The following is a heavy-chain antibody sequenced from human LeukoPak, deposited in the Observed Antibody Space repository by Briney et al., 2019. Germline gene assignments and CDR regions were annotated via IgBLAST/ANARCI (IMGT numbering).Heavy chain of an antibody. CDR3: AKAFRYSSGWTGRPDAFDI. V-gene: IGHV1-8*03. CDR2: MNPNSGNT. J-gene: IGHJ3*02. D-gene: IGHD6-19*01. CDR1: GYTFTSYD. Sequence: ASVKVSCKASGYTFTSYDINWVRQATGQGLEWMGWMNPNSGNTGYAQKFQGRVTITRNTSISTAYMELSSLRSEDTAVYYCAKAFRYSSGWTGRPDAFDIWGQGTMVTVSS.